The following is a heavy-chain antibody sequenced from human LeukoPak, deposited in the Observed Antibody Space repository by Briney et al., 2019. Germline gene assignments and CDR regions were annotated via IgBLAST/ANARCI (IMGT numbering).Heavy chain of an antibody. V-gene: IGHV3-74*01. CDR2: INNDGSSA. D-gene: IGHD1-1*01. CDR3: ARRGTGHGMDV. CDR1: GFTFNNYW. J-gene: IGHJ6*02. Sequence: GGSLRLSCAASGFTFNNYWIHWVRQVPGKGLVWVSRINNDGSSASYVDSVKGRFTISRDNAKNTLFLQMNSLRAEDTAAYYCARRGTGHGMDVWGQGTTVIVSS.